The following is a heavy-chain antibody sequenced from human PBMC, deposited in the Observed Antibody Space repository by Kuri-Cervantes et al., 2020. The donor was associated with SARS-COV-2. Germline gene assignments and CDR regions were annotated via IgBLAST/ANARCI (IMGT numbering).Heavy chain of an antibody. CDR2: MNPNSGNT. J-gene: IGHJ4*02. CDR3: VTSPAYVWSYSFHY. Sequence: ASVKVSCKASGYTFTSYDINWVRQATGQGLEWMGWMNPNSGNTGYAQKFQGRVTMTRNTSISTAYMELSSLRSEDTAVYYCVTSPAYVWSYSFHYWGQGTLVTVSS. CDR1: GYTFTSYD. V-gene: IGHV1-8*02. D-gene: IGHD1-26*01.